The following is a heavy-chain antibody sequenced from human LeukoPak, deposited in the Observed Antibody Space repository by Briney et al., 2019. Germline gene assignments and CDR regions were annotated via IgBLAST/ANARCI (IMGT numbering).Heavy chain of an antibody. CDR1: GASISSGSNY. CDR2: IYSSGST. J-gene: IGHJ6*03. D-gene: IGHD6-13*01. V-gene: IGHV4-39*07. Sequence: SETLSLTCSVSGASISSGSNYWGWIRQPPGKTLEWIGSIYSSGSTYYNPSLKSRVIIIIDTPKDHFSLKLSSVTAADTAVYFCARVTGSSWYYSYFMDVWGKGTTVTVSS. CDR3: ARVTGSSWYYSYFMDV.